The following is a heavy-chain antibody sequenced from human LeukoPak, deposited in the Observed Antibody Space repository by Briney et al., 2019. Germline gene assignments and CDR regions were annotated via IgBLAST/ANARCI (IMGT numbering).Heavy chain of an antibody. Sequence: ASVTVSCKASGYTFTSYGISWVRQAPGQGLEWMGWISAYNGNTNYAQKLQGRVTMTTDTSTSTAYMELRSLRSDDTAVFYCARDRYTYGQNYFDYWGQGSLVTVSS. V-gene: IGHV1-18*01. D-gene: IGHD5-18*01. CDR3: ARDRYTYGQNYFDY. CDR1: GYTFTSYG. CDR2: ISAYNGNT. J-gene: IGHJ4*02.